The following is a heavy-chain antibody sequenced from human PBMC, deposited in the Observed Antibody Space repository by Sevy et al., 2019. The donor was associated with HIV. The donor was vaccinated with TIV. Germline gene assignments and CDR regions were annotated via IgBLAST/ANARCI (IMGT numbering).Heavy chain of an antibody. Sequence: TVSLTCTVSGGSVSSGSYYWSWIRQPPGKELEWIGYIYYSGSTNYSPSLKSRVTISVDTSKNQFSLKLSSVTAADTALYYCARGLNYYGSGSYDWFDPWGQGTLVTVSS. V-gene: IGHV4-61*01. CDR3: ARGLNYYGSGSYDWFDP. D-gene: IGHD3-10*01. CDR1: GGSVSSGSYY. CDR2: IYYSGST. J-gene: IGHJ5*02.